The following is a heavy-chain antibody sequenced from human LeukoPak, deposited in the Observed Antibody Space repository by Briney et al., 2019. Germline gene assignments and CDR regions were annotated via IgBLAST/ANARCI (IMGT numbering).Heavy chain of an antibody. CDR3: ARRYDSGALDS. D-gene: IGHD3-22*01. CDR2: IIPILGIA. V-gene: IGHV1-69*04. Sequence: SVRVSCKASGGTFSSYAISWVRQAPGQGLEWMGRIIPILGIANYAQKFQGRVTITADKSTSTAYMELSSLRSEDTAVYYCARRYDSGALDSWGQGTLVTVSS. J-gene: IGHJ4*02. CDR1: GGTFSSYA.